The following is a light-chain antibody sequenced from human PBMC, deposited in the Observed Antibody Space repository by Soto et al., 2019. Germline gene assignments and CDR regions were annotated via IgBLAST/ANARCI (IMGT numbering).Light chain of an antibody. CDR1: QGISGY. V-gene: IGKV1-9*01. J-gene: IGKJ1*01. Sequence: DIQLTQSPSFLSASVGDRVTITCRASQGISGYLAWYQQKPGKAPKLLIYAASTLQSGVPSRFSGSGSGTEFTLTISSLQPEDFATFYCQQVNSYPRTFGQGTKVEIK. CDR2: AAS. CDR3: QQVNSYPRT.